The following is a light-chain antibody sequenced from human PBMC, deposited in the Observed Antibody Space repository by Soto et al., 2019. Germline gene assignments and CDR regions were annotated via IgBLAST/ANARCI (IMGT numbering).Light chain of an antibody. CDR3: QVWDSSIDHQV. CDR2: DNS. CDR1: NIGSKN. J-gene: IGLJ3*02. V-gene: IGLV3-21*02. Sequence: SYELTQPPSVSVAPGQTARITCGGNNIGSKNVHWHQQKPGQAPVLVVYDNSDRPSGIPETFSGSNSGDTATLTISRVEAGDEADYYCQVWDSSIDHQVFGGGTKLTVL.